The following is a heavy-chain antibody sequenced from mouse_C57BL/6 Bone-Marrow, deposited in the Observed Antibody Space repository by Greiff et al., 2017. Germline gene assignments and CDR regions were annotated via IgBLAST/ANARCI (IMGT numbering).Heavy chain of an antibody. J-gene: IGHJ1*03. CDR3: ASEITTVVAHWYFDV. Sequence: VQLQQPGAELVRPGSSVKLSCTASGYTFTSYWMHWVKQRPIQGLEWIGNIDPSDSETHYNQKFQDKATLTVDKSSSTAYMQLSSLTSEDFAVYDSASEITTVVAHWYFDVWGTGTTVTVSA. CDR2: IDPSDSET. D-gene: IGHD1-1*01. CDR1: GYTFTSYW. V-gene: IGHV1-52*01.